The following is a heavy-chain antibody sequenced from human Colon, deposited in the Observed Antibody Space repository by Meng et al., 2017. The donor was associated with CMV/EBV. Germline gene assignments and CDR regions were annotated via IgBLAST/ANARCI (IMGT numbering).Heavy chain of an antibody. Sequence: SGFTVSNNYMSWVRQAPGKGLEWVSVIYSGGRTFYAESVKGRFTISRDNSKNTLYLQMDSLRHEDTAFYHCVKEGIRDEWPRDFDYWGQGLLVTVSS. CDR2: IYSGGRT. D-gene: IGHD2-21*01. V-gene: IGHV3-66*02. CDR1: GFTVSNNY. J-gene: IGHJ4*02. CDR3: VKEGIRDEWPRDFDY.